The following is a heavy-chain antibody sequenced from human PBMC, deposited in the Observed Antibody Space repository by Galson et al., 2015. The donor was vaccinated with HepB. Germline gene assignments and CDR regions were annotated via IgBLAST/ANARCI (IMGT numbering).Heavy chain of an antibody. V-gene: IGHV4-39*01. D-gene: IGHD5-12*01. J-gene: IGHJ4*02. CDR2: FYYSGTT. CDR3: TRSSDMVATYY. Sequence: LSLTCTVSGGSISTSSYYWGWIRQPPGKGLEWVGSFYYSGTTYYNPSLKSRVIISVDTSKSQFSLKLSSVTAADTAVYYCTRSSDMVATYYWGQGTLVTVTS. CDR1: GGSISTSSYY.